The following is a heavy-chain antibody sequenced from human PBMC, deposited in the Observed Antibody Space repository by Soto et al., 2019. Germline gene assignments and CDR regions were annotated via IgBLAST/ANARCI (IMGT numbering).Heavy chain of an antibody. V-gene: IGHV1-18*01. CDR2: ISAYNGNT. CDR3: ARDGPYYDFWSGYSADY. D-gene: IGHD3-3*01. CDR1: GYTFTSYG. J-gene: IGHJ4*02. Sequence: ASVKVSCKASGYTFTSYGISWVRQAPGQGLEWMGWISAYNGNTNYAQKLQGRVTMTTDTSTSTAYMKLRSLRSDDTAVYYCARDGPYYDFWSGYSADYWGQGTLVTVSS.